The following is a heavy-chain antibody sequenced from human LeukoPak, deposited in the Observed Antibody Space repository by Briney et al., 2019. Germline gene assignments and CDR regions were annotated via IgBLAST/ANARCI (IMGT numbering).Heavy chain of an antibody. CDR3: ARRMNSGYDWHY. D-gene: IGHD5-12*01. CDR2: INPNSGGT. Sequence: ASVKVSCKASGYTFTGYYMHWVQQAPGQGLEWMGWINPNSGGTNYAQKFQGRVTMTRDTSISTAYMELSRLRSDDTAVYYCARRMNSGYDWHYWGQGTLVTVSS. J-gene: IGHJ4*02. V-gene: IGHV1-2*02. CDR1: GYTFTGYY.